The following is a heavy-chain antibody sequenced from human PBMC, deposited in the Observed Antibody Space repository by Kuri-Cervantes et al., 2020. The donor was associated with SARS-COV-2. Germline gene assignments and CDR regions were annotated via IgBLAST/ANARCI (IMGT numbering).Heavy chain of an antibody. Sequence: ESLKISCAVYGGSFSGYYWSWIRRPPGKGLEWIGEINHSGSTNYNPSLKSRVTVSVDTSKNQFSLKLSSVTAADTAVYYCAGMTTVTTSYYGMDVWGQGTTVTVSS. D-gene: IGHD4-11*01. CDR3: AGMTTVTTSYYGMDV. CDR2: INHSGST. V-gene: IGHV4-34*01. CDR1: GGSFSGYY. J-gene: IGHJ6*02.